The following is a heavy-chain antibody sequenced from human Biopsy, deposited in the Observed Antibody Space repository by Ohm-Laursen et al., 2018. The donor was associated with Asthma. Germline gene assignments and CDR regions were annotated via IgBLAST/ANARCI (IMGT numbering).Heavy chain of an antibody. CDR3: ARGQKSAGDRWFDP. CDR2: INPNSGGT. V-gene: IGHV1-2*06. J-gene: IGHJ5*02. D-gene: IGHD6-13*01. Sequence: SSVKVSCKASGYTFIGCHIHWMRQAPGQGLEWMGRINPNSGGTNYAQKFQGRVTMTRDTSVSTAYMEVSRLRSGDTAVYYCARGQKSAGDRWFDPWGQGTLVTVSS. CDR1: GYTFIGCH.